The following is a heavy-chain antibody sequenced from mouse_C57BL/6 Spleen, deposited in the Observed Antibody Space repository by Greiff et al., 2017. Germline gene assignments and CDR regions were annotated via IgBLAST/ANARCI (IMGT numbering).Heavy chain of an antibody. Sequence: VQLQQSGAELVKPGASVKMSCKASGYTFTSYWITWVKQRPGQGLEWIGDIYPGSGSTNYNEKFKSKATLTVDTSSSTAYMQLSSLTSEDSAVYYCAIYYGNFHWYFDVWGTGTTVTVSS. D-gene: IGHD2-1*01. CDR3: AIYYGNFHWYFDV. V-gene: IGHV1-55*01. J-gene: IGHJ1*03. CDR1: GYTFTSYW. CDR2: IYPGSGST.